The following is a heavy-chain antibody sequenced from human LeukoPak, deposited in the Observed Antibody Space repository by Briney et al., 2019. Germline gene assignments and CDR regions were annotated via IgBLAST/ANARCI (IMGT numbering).Heavy chain of an antibody. CDR1: GGSISRYY. CDR3: ARASGWQLTFDY. Sequence: SETLSLTCTVSGGSISRYYWSWIRQPVGKGLECIGRIYSSGSTNYSPSLQSRVTMSLDTSKNQLSLKLRSVTAADTAVYYCARASGWQLTFDYWGQGTLVTVSS. V-gene: IGHV4-4*07. CDR2: IYSSGST. J-gene: IGHJ4*02. D-gene: IGHD6-19*01.